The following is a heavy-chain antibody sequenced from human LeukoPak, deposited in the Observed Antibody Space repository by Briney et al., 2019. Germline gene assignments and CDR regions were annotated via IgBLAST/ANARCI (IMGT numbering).Heavy chain of an antibody. CDR3: ARESGGVDTAMVYYYYGMDV. CDR1: RFTFSDYY. D-gene: IGHD5-18*01. V-gene: IGHV3-11*04. Sequence: GGSLRLSCAASRFTFSDYYMSWIRQAPGKGLEWVSYISSSGSTIYYADSVKGRFTISRDNAKNSLYLQMNSLRAEDTAVYYCARESGGVDTAMVYYYYGMDVWGQGTTVTVSS. CDR2: ISSSGSTI. J-gene: IGHJ6*02.